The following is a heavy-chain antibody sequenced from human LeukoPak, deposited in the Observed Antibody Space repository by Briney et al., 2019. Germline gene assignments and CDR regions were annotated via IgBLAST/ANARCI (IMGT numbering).Heavy chain of an antibody. D-gene: IGHD1-1*01. CDR2: ISSSSSYI. V-gene: IGHV3-21*01. CDR1: VFIFSSYI. J-gene: IGHJ4*02. CDR3: ARDRSSGGNDY. Sequence: GGSLSLSCAASVFIFSSYIMNWLPQAPGKGLEGLSSISSSSSYIYYADSVKGRFTITRDNAKNSLYLQMNSLRAEDMDVYYSARDRSSGGNDYRGQGTLVTVSS.